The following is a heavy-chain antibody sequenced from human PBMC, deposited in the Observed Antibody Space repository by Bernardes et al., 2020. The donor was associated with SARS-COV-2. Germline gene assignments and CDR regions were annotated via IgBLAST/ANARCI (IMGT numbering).Heavy chain of an antibody. J-gene: IGHJ4*02. Sequence: SETLSLTCTVSAGSINSYYWSWIRQPPGKGLEWIGYIYYSGGTNYNPSLKSRVTISVDTSKNQFSLKLTSVTAADTAVYFCARHVPRGPETDYNFECYFDYWGQGTLVTVSS. CDR2: IYYSGGT. CDR3: ARHVPRGPETDYNFECYFDY. CDR1: AGSINSYY. D-gene: IGHD3-10*01. V-gene: IGHV4-59*08.